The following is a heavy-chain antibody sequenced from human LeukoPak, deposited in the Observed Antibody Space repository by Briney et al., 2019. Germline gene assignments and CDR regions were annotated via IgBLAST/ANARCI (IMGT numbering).Heavy chain of an antibody. J-gene: IGHJ4*02. CDR1: GFTFSSYG. Sequence: QPGGSLRLSCAASGFTFSSYGMHWVRQAPGKGLEWVAVIWYDGSNKYYADSVKGRFTISRDNSKNTLYLQMNSLRAEDTAVYYCARGSDYYDSSGYPDFDCWGQGTLVTVSS. D-gene: IGHD3-22*01. CDR2: IWYDGSNK. V-gene: IGHV3-33*01. CDR3: ARGSDYYDSSGYPDFDC.